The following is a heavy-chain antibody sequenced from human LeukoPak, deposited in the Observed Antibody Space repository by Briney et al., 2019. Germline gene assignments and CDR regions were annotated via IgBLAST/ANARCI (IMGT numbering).Heavy chain of an antibody. CDR3: ARDDGSSWYQEY. J-gene: IGHJ4*02. D-gene: IGHD6-13*01. CDR2: IKSNI. CDR1: GFTFSDYS. Sequence: GGSLRLFCAASGFTFSDYSMHWVRQAPGKGLEGVAYIKSNIYYADSVRGRFTISRDNVKNLLYLQMNSLTAEDSAVYYCARDDGSSWYQEYWGQGTLVTVSS. V-gene: IGHV3-21*05.